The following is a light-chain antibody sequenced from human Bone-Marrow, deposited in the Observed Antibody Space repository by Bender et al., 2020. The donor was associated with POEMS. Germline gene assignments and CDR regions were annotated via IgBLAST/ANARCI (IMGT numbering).Light chain of an antibody. CDR2: RDI. J-gene: IGLJ2*01. CDR1: VLSKEY. V-gene: IGLV3-25*03. Sequence: SHELTQPPSVSVSPGQTARITCSGDVLSKEYAYWYQQKPGQAPVLVIYRDIKRPSGIPERFSGSSSGTIVTLTISGVQAEDEADYYCQSADISGAYVLFGGGTKLTVL. CDR3: QSADISGAYVL.